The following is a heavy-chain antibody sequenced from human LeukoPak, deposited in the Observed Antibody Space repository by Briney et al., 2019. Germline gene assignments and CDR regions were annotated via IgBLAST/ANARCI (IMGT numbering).Heavy chain of an antibody. D-gene: IGHD1-1*01. J-gene: IGHJ4*02. CDR2: IYYSGST. CDR1: GGPISSYY. Sequence: SETLSLTCTVSGGPISSYYWSWIRQPPGKGLEWIGYIYYSGSTNYNPSLKSRVTISLDTSKNRFSLKLSSVTAADTAVYYCARDSGPGVLFYWGQGTLVTVSS. CDR3: ARDSGPGVLFY. V-gene: IGHV4-59*01.